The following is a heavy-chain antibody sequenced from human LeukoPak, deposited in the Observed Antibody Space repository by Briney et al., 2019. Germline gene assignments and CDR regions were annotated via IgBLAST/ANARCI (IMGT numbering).Heavy chain of an antibody. CDR2: ISYDGSNK. CDR1: GFTFSSYG. Sequence: GGSLRLSCAASGFTFSSYGMHWVRQAPGKGLEWGAVISYDGSNKYYADSVKGRFTISRDNSKNTLYLQMNSLRAEDTAVYYCAKDPGIAVAGTFPHYFDYWGQGTLVTVSS. J-gene: IGHJ4*02. D-gene: IGHD6-19*01. CDR3: AKDPGIAVAGTFPHYFDY. V-gene: IGHV3-30*18.